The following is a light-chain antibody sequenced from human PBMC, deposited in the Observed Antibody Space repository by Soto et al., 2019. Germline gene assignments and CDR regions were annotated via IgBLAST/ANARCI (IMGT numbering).Light chain of an antibody. CDR1: QSVSSN. Sequence: EIVMTQSPATLSVSPGERATLSCRASQSVSSNLAWYQQKPGQAPRLLIYGASTRATGIPARFSGSGSGTEFTLTISSLESEDFAVYYCQQYNNWPPVMRPYTFGQGTKLEIK. J-gene: IGKJ2*01. CDR3: QQYNNWPPVMRPYT. V-gene: IGKV3-15*01. CDR2: GAS.